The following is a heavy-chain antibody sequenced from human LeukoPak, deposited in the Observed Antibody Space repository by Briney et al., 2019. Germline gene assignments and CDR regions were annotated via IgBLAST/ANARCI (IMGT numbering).Heavy chain of an antibody. V-gene: IGHV3-30*04. CDR2: ISYDGSNK. CDR3: ARVQGIAVAGYYFDY. D-gene: IGHD6-19*01. Sequence: PGGSLRLSCAASGFTFSSYAMHWVRQAPGKGLEWVAVISYDGSNKYYADSVEGRFTISRDNSKNTLYLQMNSLRAEDTAVYYCARVQGIAVAGYYFDYWGQGTLVTVSS. CDR1: GFTFSSYA. J-gene: IGHJ4*02.